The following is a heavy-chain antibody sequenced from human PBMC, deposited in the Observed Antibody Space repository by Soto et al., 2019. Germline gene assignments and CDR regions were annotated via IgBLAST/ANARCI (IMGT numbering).Heavy chain of an antibody. D-gene: IGHD3-22*01. CDR1: GFTVSSNY. CDR2: IYSGGST. CDR3: ARESDSSGYYFVY. V-gene: IGHV3-53*02. J-gene: IGHJ4*02. Sequence: EVQLVETGGGLLQPGGSLRLSCAASGFTVSSNYMSWVRQAPGKGLEWVSVIYSGGSTYYADSVKGRFTISRDNSKNTLYLQMNSLRAEDTAVYYCARESDSSGYYFVYWGQGTLVTVSS.